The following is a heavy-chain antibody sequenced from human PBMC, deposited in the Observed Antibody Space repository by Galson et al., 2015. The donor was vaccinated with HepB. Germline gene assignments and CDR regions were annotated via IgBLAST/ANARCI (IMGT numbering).Heavy chain of an antibody. V-gene: IGHV1-69-2*01. CDR2: VDPEDGET. D-gene: IGHD6-25*01. CDR3: ATAVRLADAFDI. Sequence: VKVSCKVSGYTFTDYYMHWVQQAPGKGLEWVGLVDPEDGETIYAEKFQGRVTITADTSTDTAYMELSSLRSEDTAVYYCATAVRLADAFDIWGQGTMVTVSS. CDR1: GYTFTDYY. J-gene: IGHJ3*02.